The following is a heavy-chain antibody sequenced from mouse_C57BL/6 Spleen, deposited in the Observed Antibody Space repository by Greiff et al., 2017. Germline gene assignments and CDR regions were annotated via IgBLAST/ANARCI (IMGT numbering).Heavy chain of an antibody. D-gene: IGHD1-1*01. J-gene: IGHJ4*01. Sequence: QVQLQQPGAELVMPGASVKLSCKASGYTFTSYWMHWVKQRPGQGLEWIGEIDPSDSYTNYNQKFKGKSTLTVDKSSSTAYMQRSSLTSEDSAVYYCARQDYGSSYGYAMDYWGQGTSVTVSS. CDR1: GYTFTSYW. V-gene: IGHV1-69*01. CDR3: ARQDYGSSYGYAMDY. CDR2: IDPSDSYT.